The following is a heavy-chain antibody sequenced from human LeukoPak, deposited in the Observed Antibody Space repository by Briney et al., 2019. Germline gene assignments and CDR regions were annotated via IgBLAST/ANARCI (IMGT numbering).Heavy chain of an antibody. Sequence: ASVEVSCKASGYTFTGYYMHWVRQAPGQGLEWMGWINPNSGGTNYAQKFQGRVTMTRDTSISTAYMELSRLRSDDTAVYYCARGGAAAGTYYYYYMDVWGKGTTVTVSS. CDR1: GYTFTGYY. J-gene: IGHJ6*03. V-gene: IGHV1-2*02. D-gene: IGHD6-13*01. CDR2: INPNSGGT. CDR3: ARGGAAAGTYYYYYMDV.